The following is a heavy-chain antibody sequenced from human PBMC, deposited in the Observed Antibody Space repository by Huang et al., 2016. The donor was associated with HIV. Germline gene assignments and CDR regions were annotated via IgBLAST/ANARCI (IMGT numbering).Heavy chain of an antibody. CDR1: EFNFHVYG. V-gene: IGHV3-30*02. CDR2: VRFDGMNE. D-gene: IGHD5-12*01. Sequence: QTQLVESGGGVVQRGGSLRLPCAASEFNFHVYGMHWLRQAPGKVLEGVAFVRFDGMNEYYIDSVKGRFTISRDNSKKMLFLEMDNLRPEDTAVYFCARDSRWGIVATTLSYFDYWGQGTLVTVSS. J-gene: IGHJ4*02. CDR3: ARDSRWGIVATTLSYFDY.